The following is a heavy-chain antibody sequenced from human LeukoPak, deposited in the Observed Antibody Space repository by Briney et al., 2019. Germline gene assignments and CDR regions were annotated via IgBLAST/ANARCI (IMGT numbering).Heavy chain of an antibody. CDR2: IYYTGST. J-gene: IGHJ2*01. V-gene: IGHV4-30-4*01. D-gene: IGHD3-22*01. CDR1: GGSISSGLYY. Sequence: SETLSLTCTVAGGSISSGLYYWSWIRQFPGKGLEWMGYIYYTGSTYYNPSLRNRVSISGDTSKNQFSVRLTSVTAADTAVYYCARRRGYYDSSGYYRFDWYFDLWGRGTLVTVSS. CDR3: ARRRGYYDSSGYYRFDWYFDL.